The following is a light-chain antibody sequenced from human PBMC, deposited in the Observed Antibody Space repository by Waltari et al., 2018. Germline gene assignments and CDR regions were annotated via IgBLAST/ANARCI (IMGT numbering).Light chain of an antibody. CDR2: KAS. J-gene: IGKJ4*01. CDR3: LQYSVGPLT. V-gene: IGKV1-5*03. Sequence: DIQMTQSPSSLSASVGDTVTITCRASQSISSWLDWYQQKPGKAPKLLSYKASSLQSGVPSRFSGSGSGTDFTLTISSLQPEDFATYYCLQYSVGPLTFGGGTKVEI. CDR1: QSISSW.